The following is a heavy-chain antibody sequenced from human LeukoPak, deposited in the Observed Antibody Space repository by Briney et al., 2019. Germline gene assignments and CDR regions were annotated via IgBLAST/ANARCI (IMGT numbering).Heavy chain of an antibody. CDR3: TRLIGSGSQNFDY. CDR1: GFTFSGSA. CDR2: IRSKANSYAT. J-gene: IGHJ4*02. D-gene: IGHD3-10*01. V-gene: IGHV3-73*01. Sequence: GGSLRLSCAASGFTFSGSAMHWARQASGKGLEWVGRIRSKANSYATAYAASVKGRFTISRDDSKNTAYLQMNSLKTEDTAVYYCTRLIGSGSQNFDYWGQGTLVTVSS.